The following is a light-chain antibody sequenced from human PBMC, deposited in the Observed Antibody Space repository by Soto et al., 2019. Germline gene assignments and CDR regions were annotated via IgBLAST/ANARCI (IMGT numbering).Light chain of an antibody. CDR1: SSDVGGYNY. CDR3: CSYAGSYTYV. V-gene: IGLV2-11*01. CDR2: DVG. J-gene: IGLJ1*01. Sequence: QSALTQPRSVSGSPGQSVPISCTGTSSDVGGYNYVSWYQQHPGKAPKLMIYDVGKRPSGVPDRFSGSKSGNTASLTISGLQAEDEADYYCCSYAGSYTYVFGTGTKLTVL.